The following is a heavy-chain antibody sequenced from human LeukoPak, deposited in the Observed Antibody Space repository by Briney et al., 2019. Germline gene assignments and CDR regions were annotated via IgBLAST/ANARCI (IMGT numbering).Heavy chain of an antibody. J-gene: IGHJ6*02. CDR3: TRDLMDYDVSSGLHHYYMDV. Sequence: GGSLRLSCAGSGFTFSNYAMTWVRQAPGKGLDWVSGISASGGSTYYADSVRGRFTISRDNAKNTLYLQMNTLRVEDTAVYYCTRDLMDYDVSSGLHHYYMDVWGQGTTVTVSS. D-gene: IGHD3-9*01. CDR1: GFTFSNYA. CDR2: ISASGGST. V-gene: IGHV3-23*01.